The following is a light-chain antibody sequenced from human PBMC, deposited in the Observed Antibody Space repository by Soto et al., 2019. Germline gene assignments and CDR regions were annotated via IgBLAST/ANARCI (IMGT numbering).Light chain of an antibody. CDR3: QNYNGAPWT. J-gene: IGKJ1*01. CDR1: QDISTY. Sequence: DIQLTQSPSSLSASVGDRVTITCRATQDISTYLVWYQQKPGTVPKLLIFAPSTLQSVVPSRFSGSGSGTDFTLTISSLQPEDVATYYCQNYNGAPWTFGQGTKVEIK. CDR2: APS. V-gene: IGKV1-27*01.